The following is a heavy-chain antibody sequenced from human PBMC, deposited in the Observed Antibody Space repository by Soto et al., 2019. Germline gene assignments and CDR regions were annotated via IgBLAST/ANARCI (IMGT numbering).Heavy chain of an antibody. CDR1: GFSFITYA. Sequence: GSLRLSCAASGFSFITYAISFFRQSPWKCREWVSVISGSGGSSYYAASVKGRFTISRDNSKNTLFLQMNGLRAEDTAVYYCAKVTKRAAAGRYEYYKYGMDVWGQGTTVTVSS. D-gene: IGHD6-13*01. CDR2: ISGSGGSS. J-gene: IGHJ6*02. CDR3: AKVTKRAAAGRYEYYKYGMDV. V-gene: IGHV3-23*01.